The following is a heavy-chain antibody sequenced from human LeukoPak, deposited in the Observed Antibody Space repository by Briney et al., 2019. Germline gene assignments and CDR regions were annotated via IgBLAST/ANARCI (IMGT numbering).Heavy chain of an antibody. CDR2: TYYRSKWSK. V-gene: IGHV6-1*01. Sequence: SQTLSLTCAISGDSVSSNSAAWNWIRQFPSRGLEWLGRTYYRSKWSKDYAVSVKSRITINPDTSKNQFSLQLNSVTPEDTAVYYCARKGPGHSAYYDFWSGYRYYYYMDVWGKGTTVTVSS. CDR1: GDSVSSNSAA. D-gene: IGHD3-3*01. J-gene: IGHJ6*03. CDR3: ARKGPGHSAYYDFWSGYRYYYYMDV.